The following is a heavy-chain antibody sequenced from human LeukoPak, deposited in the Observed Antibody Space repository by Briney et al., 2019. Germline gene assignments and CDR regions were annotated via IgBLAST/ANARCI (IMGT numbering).Heavy chain of an antibody. D-gene: IGHD3-22*01. J-gene: IGHJ3*02. Sequence: GGSLRLSCAASGFTFSSYGMHWVRQAPGKGLEWVAFIRYDGSNKYYADSVKGRFTISGDNSKNTLYLQMNSLRAEDTAVYYCAKDLSVDSSGYLDAFDIWGQGTMVTVSS. V-gene: IGHV3-30*02. CDR1: GFTFSSYG. CDR2: IRYDGSNK. CDR3: AKDLSVDSSGYLDAFDI.